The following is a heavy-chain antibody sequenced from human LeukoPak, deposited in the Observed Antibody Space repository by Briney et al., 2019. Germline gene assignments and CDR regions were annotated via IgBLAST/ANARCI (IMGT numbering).Heavy chain of an antibody. V-gene: IGHV3-23*01. D-gene: IGHD3-16*01. CDR2: ISGGGGTT. CDR3: ARGGGLDV. CDR1: GFTFVSYA. Sequence: GGSLRLSCAASGFTFVSYAVNWVRQAPGKGLEWVSAISGGGGTTYYADSVKGRFTSSRDNAKNSLYLQMSNLRAEDTAVYFCARGGGLDVWGQGATVTVSS. J-gene: IGHJ6*02.